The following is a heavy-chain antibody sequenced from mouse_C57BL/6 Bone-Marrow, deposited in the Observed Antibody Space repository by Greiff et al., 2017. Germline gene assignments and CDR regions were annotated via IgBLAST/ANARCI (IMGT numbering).Heavy chain of an antibody. V-gene: IGHV1-64*01. D-gene: IGHD2-1*01. CDR1: GYTFTRSW. CDR3: ARWGGNYDD. CDR2: IHPTSGST. J-gene: IGHJ2*01. Sequence: QVQLQQPGAELVKPGASVKLSCKASGYTFTRSWMNWVKQRPGQGLEWIGVIHPTSGSTNYNEKFKSKATLTVDKSSSTAYMQLSSLTSADSAFFCCARWGGNYDDWGQGTTLTVSS.